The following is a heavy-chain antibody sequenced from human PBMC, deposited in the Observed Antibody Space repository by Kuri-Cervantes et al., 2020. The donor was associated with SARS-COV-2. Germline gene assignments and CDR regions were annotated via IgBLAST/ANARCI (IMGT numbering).Heavy chain of an antibody. CDR2: IYTSGST. CDR3: ARDLVRNAFDI. Sequence: SETLSLTCTVSGGSISSSSYYWGWIRQPPGKGLEWIGRIYTSGSTNYNPSLKSRVTMSVDTSKNQFSLKLSSVTAADTAVYYCARDLVRNAFDIWGQGTMVTVSS. V-gene: IGHV4-39*07. J-gene: IGHJ3*02. CDR1: GGSISSSSYY. D-gene: IGHD4-17*01.